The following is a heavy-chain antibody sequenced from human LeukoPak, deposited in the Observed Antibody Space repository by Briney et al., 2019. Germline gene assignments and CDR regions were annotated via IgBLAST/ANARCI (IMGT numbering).Heavy chain of an antibody. D-gene: IGHD6-13*01. CDR3: ARERYSTILNDALDI. J-gene: IGHJ3*02. CDR2: IYSGGST. CDR1: GFTVSSNY. V-gene: IGHV3-53*01. Sequence: GGSLRLSCAASGFTVSSNYMSWVRQAPGKGLEWVSVIYSGGSTYYADSVKGRFTISRDNSKNTLYLQMNSLRAEDTAVYYCARERYSTILNDALDIWGPGTMVTVSS.